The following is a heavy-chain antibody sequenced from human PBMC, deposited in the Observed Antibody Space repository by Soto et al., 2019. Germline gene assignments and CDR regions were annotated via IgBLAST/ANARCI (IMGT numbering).Heavy chain of an antibody. Sequence: GGSLRLSYTASGFTFGDYAMSWFRQAPGKGLEWVGFIRSKAYGGTTEYAASVKGRFTISRDDSKSIAYLQMNSLKTEDTAVNYCARGGAPWLWFGEYFDYWGQGTLVTVSS. CDR3: ARGGAPWLWFGEYFDY. V-gene: IGHV3-49*03. D-gene: IGHD3-10*01. J-gene: IGHJ4*02. CDR2: IRSKAYGGTT. CDR1: GFTFGDYA.